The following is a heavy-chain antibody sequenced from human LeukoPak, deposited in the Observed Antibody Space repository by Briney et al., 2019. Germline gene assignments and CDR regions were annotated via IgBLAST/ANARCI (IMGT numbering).Heavy chain of an antibody. J-gene: IGHJ6*03. Sequence: SETLSLTCIVSGGSISSYYWSWIRQPPGKGLEWIGYIYYSGSTNYNPSLKSRVTISVDTSKNQFSLKLSSVTAADTAVYYCARDRVVVVAATRYYYMDVWGKGTTVTVSS. CDR2: IYYSGST. CDR1: GGSISSYY. V-gene: IGHV4-59*01. D-gene: IGHD2-15*01. CDR3: ARDRVVVVAATRYYYMDV.